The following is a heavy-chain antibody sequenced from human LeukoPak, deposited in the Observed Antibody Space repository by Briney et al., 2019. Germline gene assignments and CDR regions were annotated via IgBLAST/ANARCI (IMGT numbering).Heavy chain of an antibody. CDR2: ISYDGSNK. V-gene: IGHV3-30*18. Sequence: GGSLRLSCAASGFTFSSYAMSWVRQAPGKGLEWVAVISYDGSNKYYADSVKGRFTISRDNSKNTLYLQMNSLRAEDTAVYYCAKDQAYFYYGMDVWGQGTTVTVSS. CDR1: GFTFSSYA. CDR3: AKDQAYFYYGMDV. J-gene: IGHJ6*02.